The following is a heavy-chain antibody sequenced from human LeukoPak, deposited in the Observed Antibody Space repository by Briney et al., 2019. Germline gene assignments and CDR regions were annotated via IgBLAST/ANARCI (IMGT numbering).Heavy chain of an antibody. J-gene: IGHJ4*02. V-gene: IGHV3-74*01. CDR1: GFTFSSYW. CDR2: INNDGSST. D-gene: IGHD6-19*01. CDR3: ARDVYSSGWSSFDY. Sequence: GGSLRLSCAASGFTFSSYWMHWVRQAPGKGLVWVSRINNDGSSTIHADSVKGRFTNSTHNAKNTLYMQIISLRAEDTAVYYCARDVYSSGWSSFDYWGQGTLVTVSS.